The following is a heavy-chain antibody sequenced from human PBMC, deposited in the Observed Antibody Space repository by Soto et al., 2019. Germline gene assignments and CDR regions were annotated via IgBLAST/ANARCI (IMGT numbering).Heavy chain of an antibody. Sequence: SGGSLRLSCAASGFTFSSYSMNWVRQAPGKGLEWVLSIISSSIYIYYADSVKGRFTISRDNAKNSLYPQMNSLRAEDTAVYYCATPHYYDSSGSLDYWGQGTLVTVSS. CDR3: ATPHYYDSSGSLDY. V-gene: IGHV3-21*01. CDR1: GFTFSSYS. CDR2: IISSSIYI. D-gene: IGHD3-22*01. J-gene: IGHJ4*02.